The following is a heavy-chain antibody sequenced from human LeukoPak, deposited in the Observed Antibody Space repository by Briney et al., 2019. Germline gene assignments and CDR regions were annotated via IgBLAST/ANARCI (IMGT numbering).Heavy chain of an antibody. CDR1: GFTFSSYA. CDR2: ISSSSSYI. D-gene: IGHD6-25*01. CDR3: ARDFAATPYYFDY. Sequence: KAGGSLRLSCAASGFTFSSYAMHWVRQAPGKGLEWVSSISSSSSYIYYADSVKGRFTISRDNAKNSLYLQMNSLRAEDTAVYYCARDFAATPYYFDYWGQGTLVTVSA. V-gene: IGHV3-21*01. J-gene: IGHJ4*02.